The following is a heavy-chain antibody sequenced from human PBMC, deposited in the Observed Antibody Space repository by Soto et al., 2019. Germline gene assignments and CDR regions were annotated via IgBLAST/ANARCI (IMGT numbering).Heavy chain of an antibody. CDR1: GFTFSSYA. D-gene: IGHD3-16*01. CDR2: LSSSGGGT. V-gene: IGHV3-23*01. CDR3: AKGRESGYVWGTPSDY. Sequence: EVQLLGSGGGLVQPGGSLRLSCAASGFTFSSYAMNWVRQAPGKGLEWVSTLSSSGGGTYYADSVKGRFTIPSDNSKNRLYLQMNSLRAEDTAVYYCAKGRESGYVWGTPSDYWGQGTLVTVSS. J-gene: IGHJ4*02.